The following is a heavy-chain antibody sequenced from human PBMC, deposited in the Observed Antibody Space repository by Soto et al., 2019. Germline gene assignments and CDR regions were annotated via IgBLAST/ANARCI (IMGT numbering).Heavy chain of an antibody. CDR1: GGSISSGGYY. J-gene: IGHJ6*02. CDR3: ARVGVYYYYGMDV. CDR2: IYYSGST. D-gene: IGHD3-16*01. Sequence: QVQLQESGPGLVKPSQTLSLTCTVSGGSISSGGYYWSWIRQLPGKGLEWIGYIYYSGSTYYNPSLKSRVTISVDTSKNQFSPKLSSVTAADTAVYYCARVGVYYYYGMDVWGQGTTVTVSS. V-gene: IGHV4-31*03.